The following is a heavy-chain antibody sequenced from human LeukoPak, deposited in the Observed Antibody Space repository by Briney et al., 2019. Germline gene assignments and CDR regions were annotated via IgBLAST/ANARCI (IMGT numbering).Heavy chain of an antibody. V-gene: IGHV4-4*07. J-gene: IGHJ3*02. CDR1: NGSISYFY. CDR3: ARATKRQLLGAFDI. D-gene: IGHD1-1*01. CDR2: IYTTGTT. Sequence: PSETLSLTCTVSNGSISYFYWSWIRQPAGKGLEWIGRIYTTGTTNYNPSLKSRVTISVDTSKNQFSLKLSSVTAADTAVYYCARATKRQLLGAFDIWGQGTMVTVSS.